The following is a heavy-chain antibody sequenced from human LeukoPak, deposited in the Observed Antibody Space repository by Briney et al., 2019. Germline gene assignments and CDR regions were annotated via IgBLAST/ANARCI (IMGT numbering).Heavy chain of an antibody. V-gene: IGHV4-59*01. J-gene: IGHJ5*02. D-gene: IGHD3-9*01. CDR1: GGSITSSY. CDR3: ARGRYSAGDNWFDP. Sequence: AETLSHTCTVSGGSITSSYWSWIRQSPGKGLEWIGYIHYTGSTNYNPSLKSLVTMLIDTSKNQFSLKLSSVTAADTAVYYCARGRYSAGDNWFDPWGQGTLVTDSS. CDR2: IHYTGST.